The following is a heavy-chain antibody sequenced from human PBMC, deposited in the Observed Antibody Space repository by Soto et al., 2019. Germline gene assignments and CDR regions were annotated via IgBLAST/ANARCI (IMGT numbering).Heavy chain of an antibody. CDR3: ARATYYYDSSGYSDRVLDY. Sequence: PSETLSLTCTVSGGSISSYYWSWIRQPPGKGLEWIGYIYYGGNTYYNPSLKSRVTISEDTSKNQFSLKLSSVTAADTAVYYCARATYYYDSSGYSDRVLDYWGQGTLVTVSS. D-gene: IGHD3-22*01. CDR2: IYYGGNT. V-gene: IGHV4-59*12. J-gene: IGHJ4*02. CDR1: GGSISSYY.